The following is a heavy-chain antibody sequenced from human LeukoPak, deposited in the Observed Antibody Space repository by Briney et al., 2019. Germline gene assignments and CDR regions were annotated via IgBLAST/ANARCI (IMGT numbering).Heavy chain of an antibody. CDR3: ARPRVEMATVAALDI. CDR2: INPNTGGT. J-gene: IGHJ3*02. D-gene: IGHD5-24*01. V-gene: IGHV1-2*02. Sequence: GASVKVSCKGSGYTFTDYYMFRVRQAPGQGLEWMGWINPNTGGTNYAQNFQGRVTMTRDTSIGTAYMELTRLRSDDTAVYYCARPRVEMATVAALDIWGQGTVVTVSS. CDR1: GYTFTDYY.